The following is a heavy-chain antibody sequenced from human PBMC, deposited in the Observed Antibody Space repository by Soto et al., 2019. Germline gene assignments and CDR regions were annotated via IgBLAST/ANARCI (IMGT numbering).Heavy chain of an antibody. CDR2: IYHSGSP. D-gene: IGHD3-16*01. V-gene: IGHV4-4*02. CDR3: ARKPDVATAKVGGGYVFDV. Sequence: QVQLQQSGQGLVKLSGTLSSPCAAPSGSIFTTNWWSWVAKSPGGGLQGFGDIYHSGSPKYTPSPKSRVSISIDQSKDRFFLNLTSVTAAHTAVYYCARKPDVATAKVGGGYVFDVWGQGTMVTVSS. CDR1: SGSIFTTNW. J-gene: IGHJ3*01.